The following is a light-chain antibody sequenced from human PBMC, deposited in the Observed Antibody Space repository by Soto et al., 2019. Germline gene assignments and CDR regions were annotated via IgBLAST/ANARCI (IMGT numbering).Light chain of an antibody. V-gene: IGKV3-15*01. CDR2: DAS. Sequence: SPATLSVSPGEIATLSCRASQSISRSLAWYQQKPGQAPRLLIYDASTRATSIPARFSGRGSGTEFTLSISSLQSEDFAVYYCQQNNKWPLTFGGGTKVDIK. CDR1: QSISRS. J-gene: IGKJ4*01. CDR3: QQNNKWPLT.